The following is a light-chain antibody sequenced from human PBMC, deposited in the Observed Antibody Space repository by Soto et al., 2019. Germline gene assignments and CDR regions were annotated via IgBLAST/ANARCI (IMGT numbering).Light chain of an antibody. CDR3: AAWDDSLTGYV. V-gene: IGLV1-44*01. Sequence: QSVLTQPPSASGTPGQRVTISCSGNNSNIGSNPVNWYEQLPETAPKLLMYGNDQRPSGVPDRFSGSKSGTSASLAISGLQSEDEADYYCAAWDDSLTGYVFGTGTKSPS. CDR2: GND. CDR1: NSNIGSNP. J-gene: IGLJ1*01.